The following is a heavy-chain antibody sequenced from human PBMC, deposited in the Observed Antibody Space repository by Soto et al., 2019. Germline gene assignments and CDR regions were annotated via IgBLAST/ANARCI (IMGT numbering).Heavy chain of an antibody. D-gene: IGHD5-12*01. CDR2: IIPIFGTA. CDR1: GGTFSSYA. CDR3: ARLYSGYHLMDV. Sequence: QVQLVQSGAEVKKPGSSVKVSCNASGGTFSSYAISWVRQAPGQGLEWMGGIIPIFGTANYAQKFQGRVTITAEESTSTAYMELSILRSEDTAVYYCARLYSGYHLMDVWGQGTTVTVSS. J-gene: IGHJ6*02. V-gene: IGHV1-69*01.